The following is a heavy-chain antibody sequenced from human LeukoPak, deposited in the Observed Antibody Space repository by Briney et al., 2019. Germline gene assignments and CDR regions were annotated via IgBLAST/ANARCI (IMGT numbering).Heavy chain of an antibody. J-gene: IGHJ3*02. Sequence: ASVKVSFKASGYTFTGYYMHWVRQAPGQGLEWMGWINPNSGGTNYAQKFQGRVTMTRDTSISTAYMELSSLRSDDTAVYYCARVYGYYYDSSGYWLDAFDIWGQGTMVTVSS. CDR1: GYTFTGYY. CDR2: INPNSGGT. V-gene: IGHV1-2*02. CDR3: ARVYGYYYDSSGYWLDAFDI. D-gene: IGHD3-22*01.